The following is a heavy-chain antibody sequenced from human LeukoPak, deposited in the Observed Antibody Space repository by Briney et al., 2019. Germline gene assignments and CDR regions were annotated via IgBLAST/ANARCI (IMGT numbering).Heavy chain of an antibody. J-gene: IGHJ4*02. Sequence: PGRSLRLSCAASGFTFSSYAMHWVRQAPGKGLEWVAVISYDGSNKYYADSVKGRFTISRDNSKNTLYLQMNSLRAEDTAVYYCARDCGGDCYAFDYWGQGTLVTVSS. V-gene: IGHV3-30*04. CDR2: ISYDGSNK. CDR3: ARDCGGDCYAFDY. D-gene: IGHD2-21*02. CDR1: GFTFSSYA.